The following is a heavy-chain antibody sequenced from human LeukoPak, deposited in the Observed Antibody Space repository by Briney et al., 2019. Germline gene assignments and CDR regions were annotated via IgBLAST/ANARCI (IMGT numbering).Heavy chain of an antibody. CDR2: INPNSGGT. CDR1: GYTFTGYY. Sequence: ASVKVSCKASGYTFTGYYMHWVRQAPGQGLEWMGWINPNSGGTNYAQKFQGRVTMTRDTSISTAYMELSRLRSDDTAVYYCARGFERGYSYGPFDYWGQGTLVTVSS. CDR3: ARGFERGYSYGPFDY. J-gene: IGHJ4*02. V-gene: IGHV1-2*02. D-gene: IGHD5-18*01.